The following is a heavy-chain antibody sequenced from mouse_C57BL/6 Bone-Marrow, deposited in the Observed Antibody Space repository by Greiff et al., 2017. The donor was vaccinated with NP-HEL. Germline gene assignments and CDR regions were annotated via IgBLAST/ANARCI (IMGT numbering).Heavy chain of an antibody. Sequence: VKLQESGPGLVQPSQSLSITCTVSGFSLTSYGVHWVRPSPGKGLEWLGVIWSGGSTDYNAAFISRLSISKDNSKSQVFFKMNSLQADDTAIYYCARNVYYSKFFYYFDYWGQGTTLTVSS. CDR2: IWSGGST. CDR3: ARNVYYSKFFYYFDY. D-gene: IGHD2-5*01. V-gene: IGHV2-2*01. J-gene: IGHJ2*01. CDR1: GFSLTSYG.